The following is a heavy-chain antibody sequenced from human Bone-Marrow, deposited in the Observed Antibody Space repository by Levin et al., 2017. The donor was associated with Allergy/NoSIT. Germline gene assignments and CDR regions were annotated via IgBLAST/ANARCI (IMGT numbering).Heavy chain of an antibody. CDR2: IYPGDSDT. V-gene: IGHV5-51*01. CDR1: GYSFSNYW. J-gene: IGHJ4*02. Sequence: GESLKISCKGSGYSFSNYWIGWVRQMSGNGLEWMGIIYPGDSDTRYSPTFQGQVTISADESTGTAYLQWSSLKASDTAIYYCARHSRGQYSSTHPFDYWGQGTLVTVSS. D-gene: IGHD6-13*01. CDR3: ARHSRGQYSSTHPFDY.